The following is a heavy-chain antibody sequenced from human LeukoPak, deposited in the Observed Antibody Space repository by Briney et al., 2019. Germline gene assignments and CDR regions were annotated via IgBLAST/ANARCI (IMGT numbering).Heavy chain of an antibody. Sequence: GESLKISCKGSGYSFTSYWIGWVRQMPGKGLEWMGIIYPGDSDTRYSPSFQGQVTISADKSISTAYLQWSSLKASDTAIYYCARPNYDFWSGYYLGFDYWGQGTLVTVSS. CDR1: GYSFTSYW. CDR2: IYPGDSDT. CDR3: ARPNYDFWSGYYLGFDY. V-gene: IGHV5-51*01. J-gene: IGHJ4*02. D-gene: IGHD3-3*01.